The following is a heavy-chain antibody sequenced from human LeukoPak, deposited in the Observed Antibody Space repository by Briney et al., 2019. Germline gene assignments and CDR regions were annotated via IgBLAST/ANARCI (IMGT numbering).Heavy chain of an antibody. CDR2: IYPGDSDT. D-gene: IGHD3-9*01. V-gene: IGHV5-51*01. Sequence: GESLKISCKGSGYSFTCYWIGWVRQMPGKGLEWMGIIYPGDSDTRYSPSIQGQVTISADKSISTAYLQWSSLKASDTAMYYCARWDYDILTGYSYYFDYWGQGTLVTVSS. J-gene: IGHJ4*02. CDR3: ARWDYDILTGYSYYFDY. CDR1: GYSFTCYW.